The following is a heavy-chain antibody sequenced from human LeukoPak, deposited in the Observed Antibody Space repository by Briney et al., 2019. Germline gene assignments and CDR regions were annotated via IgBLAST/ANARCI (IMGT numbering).Heavy chain of an antibody. Sequence: GSLRLSCAASGFSVSNNYMSWVRQAPGKGLEGVSVIYSRGATYYADSVKGRFTISRDNSKNTLYLQMSSLRVEDTTVYYCAARNYWGQGTLVTVSS. J-gene: IGHJ4*02. V-gene: IGHV3-53*01. D-gene: IGHD1-14*01. CDR1: GFSVSNNY. CDR2: IYSRGAT. CDR3: AARNY.